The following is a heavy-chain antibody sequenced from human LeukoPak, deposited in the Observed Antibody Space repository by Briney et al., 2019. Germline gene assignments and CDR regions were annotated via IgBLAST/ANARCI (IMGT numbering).Heavy chain of an antibody. J-gene: IGHJ4*02. CDR1: GYTFTSYA. D-gene: IGHD1-26*01. Sequence: GASVKVSCKASGYTFTSYAMHWVRQAPGQRLEWMGWINAGNGNTKYSQKFQGRVTITRDTSASTAYMELSSLRSEDTAVYYCARVIGGSYCGNSDYWGQGTLVTVSS. V-gene: IGHV1-3*01. CDR3: ARVIGGSYCGNSDY. CDR2: INAGNGNT.